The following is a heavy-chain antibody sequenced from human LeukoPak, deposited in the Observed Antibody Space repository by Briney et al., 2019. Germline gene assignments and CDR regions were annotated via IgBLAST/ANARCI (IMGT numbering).Heavy chain of an antibody. Sequence: GASVKVSCKTSGFTFTNNAINWVRQAPGQGLERMGWINTNTGNPTYAQGFFTGRYVFSLDTSASTAYLQINGLKADDTAVYYCGRDPRLGIRGYTYGYIDHWGQGTLLTVAS. V-gene: IGHV7-4-1*02. CDR2: INTNTGNP. J-gene: IGHJ4*02. CDR1: GFTFTNNA. D-gene: IGHD5-18*01. CDR3: GRDPRLGIRGYTYGYIDH.